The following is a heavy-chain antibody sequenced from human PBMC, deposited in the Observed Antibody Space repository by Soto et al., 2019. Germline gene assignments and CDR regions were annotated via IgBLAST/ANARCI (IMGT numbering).Heavy chain of an antibody. D-gene: IGHD2-8*01. CDR3: ARGDGCTNGVCPYDYYYYGMDV. Sequence: ASVKVSCKASGYTFTGYYMHWVRQAPGQGLEWMGWINPNSGGTNYAQKFQGWVTMTRDTSISTAYMELSRLRSDDTAVYYCARGDGCTNGVCPYDYYYYGMDVWGQGTTVTVSS. CDR1: GYTFTGYY. V-gene: IGHV1-2*04. CDR2: INPNSGGT. J-gene: IGHJ6*02.